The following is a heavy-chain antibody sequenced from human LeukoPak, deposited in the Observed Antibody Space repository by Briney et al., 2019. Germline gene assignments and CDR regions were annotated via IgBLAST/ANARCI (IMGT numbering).Heavy chain of an antibody. CDR3: ARDHYGSGSYYFDY. J-gene: IGHJ4*02. D-gene: IGHD3-10*01. Sequence: ASVKVSCKASRYTFTGYYMHWVRQAPGQGLEWMGWINPNSGGTNYAQKFQGRVTMTRDTSISTAYMELSRLRSDDTAVYYCARDHYGSGSYYFDYWGQGTLVTVSS. CDR1: RYTFTGYY. CDR2: INPNSGGT. V-gene: IGHV1-2*02.